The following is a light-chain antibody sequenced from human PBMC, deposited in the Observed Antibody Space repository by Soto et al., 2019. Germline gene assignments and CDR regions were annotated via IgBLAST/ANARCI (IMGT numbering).Light chain of an antibody. CDR1: SSDIGSYDL. CDR3: GSWDSSLSAYV. CDR2: DDD. V-gene: IGLV1-51*01. J-gene: IGLJ1*01. Sequence: QSVLTQPASVSGSPGQSITISCTGTSSDIGSYDLVSWYQQLPGTAPKLLIYDDDKRPSGIPDRFSGSKSGTSATLGITGFQTGDEADYYCGSWDSSLSAYVFGTGTKVTVL.